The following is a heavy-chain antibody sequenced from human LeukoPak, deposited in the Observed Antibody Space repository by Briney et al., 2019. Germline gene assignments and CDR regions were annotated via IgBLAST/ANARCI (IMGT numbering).Heavy chain of an antibody. D-gene: IGHD1-20*01. V-gene: IGHV4-61*02. Sequence: SEALSVTWKGSGGSISKGRDYLSWIRQPARNGLDWIGRIYTLWCTIYNPLLKRRVTISVDTSKKQFTLKLSSVTAADTAVYYCARDDNWNYYDYWGQGTLVTVSS. J-gene: IGHJ4*02. CDR3: ARDDNWNYYDY. CDR2: IYTLWCT. CDR1: GGSISKGRDY.